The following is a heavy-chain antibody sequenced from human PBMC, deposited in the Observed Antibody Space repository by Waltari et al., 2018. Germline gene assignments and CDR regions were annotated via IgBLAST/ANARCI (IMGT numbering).Heavy chain of an antibody. J-gene: IGHJ4*02. Sequence: QLQLQESGPGLVKPSETLSLTCTVSGGSISSSSYYWGWIRQPPGKGLEWIGSIYYRGRTYYNPSLKSRVTISVDTSKNQFSLKLSSVTAADTAVYYCATSQRGNFPPGYWGQGTLVTVSS. CDR1: GGSISSSSYY. CDR2: IYYRGRT. V-gene: IGHV4-39*07. CDR3: ATSQRGNFPPGY. D-gene: IGHD3-16*01.